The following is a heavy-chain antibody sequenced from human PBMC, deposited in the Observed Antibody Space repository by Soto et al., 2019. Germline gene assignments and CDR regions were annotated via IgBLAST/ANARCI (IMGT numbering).Heavy chain of an antibody. Sequence: QVQLVQSGAEVKKPGASVKVSCKASGYTFTSYYMHWVRQAPGQGLELMGIINPSGGSTSYAQKFQGRVTMTRDTSTSTVYMELSSLRSEDTAVYYCARDEVYYYDSSGYYPDYWGQGTLVTVSS. D-gene: IGHD3-22*01. CDR3: ARDEVYYYDSSGYYPDY. CDR1: GYTFTSYY. V-gene: IGHV1-46*01. J-gene: IGHJ4*02. CDR2: INPSGGST.